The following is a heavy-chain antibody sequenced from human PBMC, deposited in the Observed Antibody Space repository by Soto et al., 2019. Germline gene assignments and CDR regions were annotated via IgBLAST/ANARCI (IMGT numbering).Heavy chain of an antibody. Sequence: EVQLVESGGVLVQPGGSLRLSCVASGFTLSRYSMNWVRQAPGKGLEWVSYISRSSSTIYYADSVKGRFTISRDNAENSLYLQMNSLRAEDTAVYYCAIDLAGGIPDYWGHGNRVPVSS. J-gene: IGHJ4*01. V-gene: IGHV3-48*01. CDR1: GFTLSRYS. CDR2: ISRSSSTI. CDR3: AIDLAGGIPDY. D-gene: IGHD6-13*01.